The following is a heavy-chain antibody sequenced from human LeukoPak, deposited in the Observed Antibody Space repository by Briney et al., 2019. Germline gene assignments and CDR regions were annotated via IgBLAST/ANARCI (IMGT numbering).Heavy chain of an antibody. CDR1: GFTFSSYG. CDR2: ISYDGSNK. CDR3: ARDRGYYYDSSGYYHDAFDI. D-gene: IGHD3-22*01. V-gene: IGHV3-30*03. J-gene: IGHJ3*02. Sequence: SGGSLRLSCAASGFTFSSYGMHWVRQAPGKGLEWVAVISYDGSNKYYADSVKGRFTISRDNSKNTLYLQMNSLRAEDTAVYYCARDRGYYYDSSGYYHDAFDIWGQGTMVTVSS.